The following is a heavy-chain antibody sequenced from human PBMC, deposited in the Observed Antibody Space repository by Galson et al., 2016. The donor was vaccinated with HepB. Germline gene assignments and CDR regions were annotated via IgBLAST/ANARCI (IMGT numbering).Heavy chain of an antibody. CDR2: ISWDGGST. Sequence: SLRLSCAASGFTFEDYVIHWVRQAPGKSLEWVSLISWDGGSTFYADSVKGRFTISRDNRKNSLYLQMNSLTTEDTAFYYCAKASASDYFFESWGQGTLVTVSS. CDR1: GFTFEDYV. J-gene: IGHJ4*01. D-gene: IGHD6-19*01. CDR3: AKASASDYFFES. V-gene: IGHV3-43D*03.